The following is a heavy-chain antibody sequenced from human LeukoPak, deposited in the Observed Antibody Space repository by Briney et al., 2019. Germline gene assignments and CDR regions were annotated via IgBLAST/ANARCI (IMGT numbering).Heavy chain of an antibody. CDR2: IKQDGSEK. J-gene: IGHJ4*02. Sequence: GGSLRLSCAASGFTFSSYWMSWVRQAPGKGLEWVANIKQDGSEKYYVDSVKGRFTISRDNAKNSLYLQMNSLRAEDTAVYYCARGQHIYSGSYRLDYWGQGTLVTVSS. V-gene: IGHV3-7*01. D-gene: IGHD1-26*01. CDR3: ARGQHIYSGSYRLDY. CDR1: GFTFSSYW.